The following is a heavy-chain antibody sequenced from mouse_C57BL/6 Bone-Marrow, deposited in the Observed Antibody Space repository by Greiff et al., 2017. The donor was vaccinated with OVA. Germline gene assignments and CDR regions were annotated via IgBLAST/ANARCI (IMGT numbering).Heavy chain of an antibody. CDR1: GFTFSDYG. V-gene: IGHV5-17*01. J-gene: IGHJ2*01. Sequence: EVKLMESGGGLVKPGGSLKLSCAASGFTFSDYGMHWVRQAPEKGLEWVAYISSGSSTIYYEDTVKGRFTISRDNAKNTLFLQMTSLRSEDTAMYYCARRFFHYFDYWGQGITLTVSS. CDR2: ISSGSSTI. CDR3: ARRFFHYFDY.